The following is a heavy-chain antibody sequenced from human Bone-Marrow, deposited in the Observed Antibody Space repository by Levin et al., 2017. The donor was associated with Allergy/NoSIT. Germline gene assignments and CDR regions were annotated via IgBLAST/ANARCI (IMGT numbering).Heavy chain of an antibody. CDR2: IDWDDYK. J-gene: IGHJ4*02. V-gene: IGHV2-70*11. CDR3: ARLRGEKSFAY. CDR1: GFSLNTHGVC. D-gene: IGHD3-10*01. Sequence: SGPTLVKPTQTLTLTCTFSGFSLNTHGVCLSWIRQSPGGALEWLARIDWDDYKYYSPSLETRLTISKDTSESQVVLTMTNMDPADTATYFCARLRGEKSFAYWGPGTRVIVSS.